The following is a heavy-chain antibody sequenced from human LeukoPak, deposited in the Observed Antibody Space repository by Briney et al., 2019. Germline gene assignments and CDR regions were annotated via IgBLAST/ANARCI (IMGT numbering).Heavy chain of an antibody. D-gene: IGHD3-3*02. CDR2: IYYSGTT. CDR1: GGSISSGGYS. CDR3: ARVQPMFISIPHFDS. Sequence: PSETLSLTCAVSGGSISSGGYSWTWIRQPPGKGLECIGHIYYSGTTYYNPSLKSRVTISLDTSKNQFSLRLTSVTAADTAVYYCARVQPMFISIPHFDSWGQGTLVTASS. V-gene: IGHV4-30-4*07. J-gene: IGHJ4*02.